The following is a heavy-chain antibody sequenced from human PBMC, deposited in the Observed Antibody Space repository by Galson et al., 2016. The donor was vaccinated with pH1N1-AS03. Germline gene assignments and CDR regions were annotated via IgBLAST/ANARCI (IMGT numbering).Heavy chain of an antibody. Sequence: SVKVSCKASGYTFSTYGVSWVRQAPGQGLEWMGWISGYDDDTNYAQNVAGRVNMTTDKSTSTVYMEPRSLRSDDTAVYYCARDRGFRPDTFDIWGQGTWVTVSS. CDR1: GYTFSTYG. V-gene: IGHV1-18*04. D-gene: IGHD2-15*01. CDR2: ISGYDDDT. CDR3: ARDRGFRPDTFDI. J-gene: IGHJ3*02.